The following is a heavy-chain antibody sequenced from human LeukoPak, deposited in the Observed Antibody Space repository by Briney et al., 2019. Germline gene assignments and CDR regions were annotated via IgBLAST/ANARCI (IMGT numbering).Heavy chain of an antibody. CDR2: IWYDGSNK. J-gene: IGHJ4*02. CDR3: ARGDPYDSSGPLDY. CDR1: GFTFSSYS. Sequence: PGGSLRLSCAASGFTFSSYSMNWVRQAPGKGLEWVSLIWYDGSNKYYADSVKGRFTISRDNSKNTLYLQMNSLRAEDTAVYYCARGDPYDSSGPLDYWGQGTLVTVSS. V-gene: IGHV3-33*08. D-gene: IGHD3-22*01.